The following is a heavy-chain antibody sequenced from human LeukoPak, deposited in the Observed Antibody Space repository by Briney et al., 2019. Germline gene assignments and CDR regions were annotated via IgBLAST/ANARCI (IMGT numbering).Heavy chain of an antibody. CDR3: ARGRTMIRGVSWFDP. Sequence: ASVKVSCRASGYSFKDYYIHWVRQAPGQGLEWMGWINPHTGATKYALRFQGRVTMTRDTSISTVYMELSSLRSDDTVVYYCARGRTMIRGVSWFDPWGQGTLVSVSS. CDR1: GYSFKDYY. V-gene: IGHV1-2*02. CDR2: INPHTGAT. J-gene: IGHJ5*02. D-gene: IGHD3-10*01.